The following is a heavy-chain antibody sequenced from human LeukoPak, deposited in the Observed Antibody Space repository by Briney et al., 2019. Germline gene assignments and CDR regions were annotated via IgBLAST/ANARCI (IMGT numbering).Heavy chain of an antibody. Sequence: ASVKVSCKASGYTFTSYAMHWVRQAPAQRLEWMGWINAGNGNTKYSQKFQGRVTITRDTSASTAYMELSSLRSEDTAVYYCARGLERRPPYDYWGQGTLVTVSS. CDR3: ARGLERRPPYDY. J-gene: IGHJ4*02. V-gene: IGHV1-3*01. D-gene: IGHD1-1*01. CDR1: GYTFTSYA. CDR2: INAGNGNT.